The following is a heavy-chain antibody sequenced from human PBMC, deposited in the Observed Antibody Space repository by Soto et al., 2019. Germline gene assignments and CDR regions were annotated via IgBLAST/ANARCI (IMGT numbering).Heavy chain of an antibody. V-gene: IGHV1-18*01. J-gene: IGHJ6*02. D-gene: IGHD4-4*01. CDR3: ARTHRAFSSNYMRGMDV. Sequence: AASMKVSCKSSGYTFTSYGISWVRQAPGQGLEWLGWISAYNGNTNFAQKFQGRVTMTTDTSATTAFMELRSLRSDDTAVYFCARTHRAFSSNYMRGMDVWGQGTTVTVSS. CDR2: ISAYNGNT. CDR1: GYTFTSYG.